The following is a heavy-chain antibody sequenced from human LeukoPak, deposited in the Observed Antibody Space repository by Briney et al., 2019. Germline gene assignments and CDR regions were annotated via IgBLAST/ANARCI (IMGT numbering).Heavy chain of an antibody. CDR1: GFTFSDHQ. V-gene: IGHV3-72*01. CDR2: IRNKANSYTT. Sequence: GGSLRLSRAASGFTFSDHQMDWVRQAPGKGLEWVGRIRNKANSYTTEFAASVKGRFIISRDDSRNSLYLQMNSLKTEDTAVYYCARLGLVRARNYLDYWGQGTLVTVSS. D-gene: IGHD1-26*01. J-gene: IGHJ4*02. CDR3: ARLGLVRARNYLDY.